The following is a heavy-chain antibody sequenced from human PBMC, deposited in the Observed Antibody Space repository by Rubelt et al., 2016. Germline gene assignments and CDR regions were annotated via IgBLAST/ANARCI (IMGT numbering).Heavy chain of an antibody. V-gene: IGHV3-21*01. D-gene: IGHD6-19*01. J-gene: IGHJ5*02. CDR3: TSRSSGANSAFDR. Sequence: EEQLVESGGGLVQPGGSLRLSCAASGFTFSSYAMNWVRQAPGKGLEWVSSISSSSSYIYYADSVKGRFTISRDNAKNSLYLQMNSLRVEDAAVYHCTSRSSGANSAFDRWGQGTQVTVSS. CDR2: ISSSSSYI. CDR1: GFTFSSYA.